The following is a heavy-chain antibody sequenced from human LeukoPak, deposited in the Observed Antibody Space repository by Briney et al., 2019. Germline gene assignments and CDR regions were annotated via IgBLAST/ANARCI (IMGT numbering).Heavy chain of an antibody. J-gene: IGHJ4*02. CDR3: ARAPWVDY. V-gene: IGHV3-7*01. CDR1: GFTFSSYW. Sequence: GGSLRLSCAASGFTFSSYWTSWVRQAPGKGLEWVANINQDGSEKYYVDSVKGRFTISRDNARNSLYLQMNSLRAEDTAVYYCARAPWVDYWGQGTLVTVSS. CDR2: INQDGSEK.